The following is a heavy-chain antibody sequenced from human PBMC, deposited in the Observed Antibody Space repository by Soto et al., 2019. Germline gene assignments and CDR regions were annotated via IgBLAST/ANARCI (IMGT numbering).Heavy chain of an antibody. CDR1: GYTFTGYY. V-gene: IGHV1-2*04. D-gene: IGHD4-17*01. Sequence: ASVKVSCKASGYTFTGYYIHWVRQAPGQGLEWMGWINPTSGGTNYAQTFQGWVTMTRDTSISTAYMELSRLRSDDTAVYYCARTLGDYVPFVFWGQGTLVTVSS. J-gene: IGHJ4*02. CDR3: ARTLGDYVPFVF. CDR2: INPTSGGT.